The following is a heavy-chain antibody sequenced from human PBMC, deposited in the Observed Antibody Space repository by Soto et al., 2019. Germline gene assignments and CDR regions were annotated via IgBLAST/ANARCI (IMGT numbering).Heavy chain of an antibody. Sequence: QVQLQESGPGLVKPSGTLSLTCAVSGGSISSSNWWSWVRQPPGKGLEWIGEIYHSGSTNYNPSLKRRVTISVDKSKNQFSLKLSSVTAADTAVYYCAREGYGDYVLSGGIDYWGQGTLVTVSS. CDR3: AREGYGDYVLSGGIDY. CDR2: IYHSGST. J-gene: IGHJ4*02. CDR1: GGSISSSNW. D-gene: IGHD4-17*01. V-gene: IGHV4-4*02.